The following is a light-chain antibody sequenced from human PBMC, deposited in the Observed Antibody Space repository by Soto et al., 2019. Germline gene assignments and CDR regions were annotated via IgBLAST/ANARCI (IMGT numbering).Light chain of an antibody. CDR3: RSWQSSLSLWV. CDR2: DNN. Sequence: QSVLTQPPSMSAAPGQNVTISCSGSSANIGNTYISWYQQLPGTVPKLLIYDNNKRPSGIPDRFSASKSATSATLGITGLQTGDEANYFCRSWQSSLSLWVFGGGTQLTVL. V-gene: IGLV1-51*01. J-gene: IGLJ3*02. CDR1: SANIGNTY.